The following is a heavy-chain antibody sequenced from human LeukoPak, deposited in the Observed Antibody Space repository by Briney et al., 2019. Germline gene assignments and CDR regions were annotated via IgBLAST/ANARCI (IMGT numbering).Heavy chain of an antibody. Sequence: SETLSLTCTVSGDSISSTNYYWGWIRQPPGKGLEWIGSIYYSGSTYYNPSLKSRVTISVDTSKNQFSLKLSSVTAADTAVYYCAREGRKDYVDTAMVGNWFDPWGQGTLVTVSS. CDR3: AREGRKDYVDTAMVGNWFDP. V-gene: IGHV4-39*07. D-gene: IGHD5-18*01. CDR2: IYYSGST. CDR1: GDSISSTNYY. J-gene: IGHJ5*02.